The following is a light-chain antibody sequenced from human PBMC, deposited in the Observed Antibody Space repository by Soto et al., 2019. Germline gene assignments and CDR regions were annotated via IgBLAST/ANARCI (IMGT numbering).Light chain of an antibody. V-gene: IGKV1-13*02. CDR2: DAS. J-gene: IGKJ4*01. Sequence: AIQLTQSPSSLSASVGDRLTITCRASQGISSALAWFQQKPGKVPKLLIYDASSLESGVPSRFSGSGSGTDFTLTISSLRPEDFATYYCQQFNTYPLTFGGGTKVDIK. CDR1: QGISSA. CDR3: QQFNTYPLT.